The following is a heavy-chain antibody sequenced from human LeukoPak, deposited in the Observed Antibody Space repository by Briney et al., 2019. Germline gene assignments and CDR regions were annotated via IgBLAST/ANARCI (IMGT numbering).Heavy chain of an antibody. CDR1: GFTFSSYA. D-gene: IGHD3-10*01. CDR2: ITNNGDST. CDR3: AEVESSYCRI. J-gene: IGHJ4*02. Sequence: TGGSLRLSCAASGFTFSSYAMRWVRQAPGKRLEYVSAITNNGDSTYYANSVKGRFTISRDNSKNSMYLQMSSLRAEDTAIYYCAEVESSYCRIWGQGTLVTVSS. V-gene: IGHV3-64*01.